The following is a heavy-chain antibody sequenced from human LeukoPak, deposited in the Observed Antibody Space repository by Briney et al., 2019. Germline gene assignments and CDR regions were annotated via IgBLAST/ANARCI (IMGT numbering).Heavy chain of an antibody. J-gene: IGHJ4*02. CDR1: GFTFSGSA. CDR2: IRSKANSYAT. Sequence: GGSLRLSCAASGFTFSGSAMHWVRQASGKGLEWVGRIRSKANSYATAYAASVKGRFTISRDDSKNTAYLQLNSLKTEDTAVYYCTRFGSDDGEYAYWGQGTLVTVSS. CDR3: TRFGSDDGEYAY. V-gene: IGHV3-73*01. D-gene: IGHD1-1*01.